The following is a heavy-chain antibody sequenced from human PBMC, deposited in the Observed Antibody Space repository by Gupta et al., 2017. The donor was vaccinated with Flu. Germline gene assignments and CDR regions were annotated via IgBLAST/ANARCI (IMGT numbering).Heavy chain of an antibody. CDR2: ISADYVNT. J-gene: IGHJ3*02. Sequence: VQLVQSGAEGKTPGASVTVSCKASGSTFTSSGISGVRQPPGQGLEWSGWISADYVNTNYAQKLQGRSTMTMDTSTSTAYVELRSLRSDDTALYYGARTDMRTAAFDIWGQGTMVTVSS. V-gene: IGHV1-18*01. CDR3: ARTDMRTAAFDI. CDR1: GSTFTSSG.